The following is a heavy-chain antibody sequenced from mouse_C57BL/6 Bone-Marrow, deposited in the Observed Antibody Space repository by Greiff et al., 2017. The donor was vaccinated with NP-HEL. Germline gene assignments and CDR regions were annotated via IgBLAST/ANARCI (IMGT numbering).Heavy chain of an antibody. CDR2: IYPRSGNT. J-gene: IGHJ3*01. Sequence: VQLQQSGAELARPGASVKLSCKASGYTFTSYGISWVKQRTGQGLEWIGEIYPRSGNTYYNEKFKGKATLTADKSSSTAYMELRSLTSEDSAVYFCARPGSKKGGWFAYWGQGTLVTVSA. CDR1: GYTFTSYG. D-gene: IGHD1-1*01. V-gene: IGHV1-81*01. CDR3: ARPGSKKGGWFAY.